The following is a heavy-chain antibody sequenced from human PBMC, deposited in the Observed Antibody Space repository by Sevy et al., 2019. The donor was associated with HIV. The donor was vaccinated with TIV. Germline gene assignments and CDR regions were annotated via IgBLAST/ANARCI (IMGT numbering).Heavy chain of an antibody. CDR3: ARGANDFWSGYYTFDY. CDR1: GGSFSGYY. D-gene: IGHD3-3*01. V-gene: IGHV4-34*01. CDR2: INHSGST. J-gene: IGHJ4*02. Sequence: SETLALTCAVYGGSFSGYYWSWIRQPPGKGLEWIGEINHSGSTNYNPSLKSRVTISVDTSKNQFSLKLSSVTAADTAVYYCARGANDFWSGYYTFDYWGQGTLVTLSS.